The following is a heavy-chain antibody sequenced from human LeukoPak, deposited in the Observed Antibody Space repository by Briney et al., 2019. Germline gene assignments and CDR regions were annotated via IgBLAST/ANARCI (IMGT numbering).Heavy chain of an antibody. J-gene: IGHJ4*02. CDR1: GFTFSSYV. V-gene: IGHV3-33*01. CDR3: ARSSDDILTGYYNGLLDY. D-gene: IGHD3-9*01. CDR2: ICYDESNK. Sequence: GRSLRLSCAASGFTFSSYVMHWVRQAPGKGLEWVAVICYDESNKYYADSVKGRFTISRDNSKNTLYLQMNNLTAEDTAVYYCARSSDDILTGYYNGLLDYWGQGTLVTVSS.